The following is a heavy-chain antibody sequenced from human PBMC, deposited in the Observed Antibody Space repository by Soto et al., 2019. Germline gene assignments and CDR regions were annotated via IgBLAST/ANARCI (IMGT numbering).Heavy chain of an antibody. V-gene: IGHV3-23*01. J-gene: IGHJ4*02. CDR1: GFTFSSHA. CDR3: ARDLWWYLH. Sequence: EVRLLESGGGLVQPGGALRLSCAASGFTFSSHAMSWVRQAPGKGLEWISSISAGSEGAYYADSVKGRFTISRDNSNNTLYLQMTSLRAEDTAVYYCARDLWWYLHWGQGTLVTVSS. CDR2: ISAGSEGA. D-gene: IGHD2-15*01.